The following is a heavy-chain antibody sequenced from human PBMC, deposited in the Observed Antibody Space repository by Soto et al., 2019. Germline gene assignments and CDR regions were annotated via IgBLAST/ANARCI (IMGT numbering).Heavy chain of an antibody. Sequence: GGSLRLSCAASGFTFSSYWMHWVRQAPGKGLVWVSRINSGGSSTSYADSVKGRFTISRDNAKNTLYLQMNSLRAEDTAVYYCFLNYLYSSSTFDMCGQGSMVPVS. CDR3: FLNYLYSSSTFDM. D-gene: IGHD6-6*01. V-gene: IGHV3-74*01. CDR2: INSGGSST. CDR1: GFTFSSYW. J-gene: IGHJ3*02.